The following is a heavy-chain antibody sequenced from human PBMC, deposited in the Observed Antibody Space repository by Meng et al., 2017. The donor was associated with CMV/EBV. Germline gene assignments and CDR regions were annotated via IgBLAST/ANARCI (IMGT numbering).Heavy chain of an antibody. CDR3: ARAGGSGSYNFDY. J-gene: IGHJ4*02. D-gene: IGHD1-26*01. V-gene: IGHV1-69*05. CDR1: GGTFSSYA. CDR2: IIPIFGTA. Sequence: CKACGGTFSSYAISWVRQAPGQGLEWMGGIIPIFGTANYAQKFQGRVTITTDESTSTAYMELSSLRSEDTAVYYCARAGGSGSYNFDYWGQGTLVTVSS.